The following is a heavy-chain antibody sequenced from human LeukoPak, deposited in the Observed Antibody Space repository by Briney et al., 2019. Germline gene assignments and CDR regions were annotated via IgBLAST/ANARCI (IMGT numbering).Heavy chain of an antibody. CDR3: AKARFPGLITMVRGAIFDY. D-gene: IGHD3-10*01. CDR1: GFTFSSYS. V-gene: IGHV3-30*02. Sequence: GGSLRLSCAASGFTFSSYSMNWVRQAPGKGLEWVAFIRYDGSNKYYADSVKGRFTISRDNSKNTLYLQMNSLRAEDTAVYYCAKARFPGLITMVRGAIFDYWGQGTLVTVSS. CDR2: IRYDGSNK. J-gene: IGHJ4*02.